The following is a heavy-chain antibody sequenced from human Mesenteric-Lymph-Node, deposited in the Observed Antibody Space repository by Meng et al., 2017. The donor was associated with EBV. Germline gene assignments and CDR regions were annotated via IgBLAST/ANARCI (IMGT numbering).Heavy chain of an antibody. J-gene: IGHJ4*02. D-gene: IGHD3-22*01. CDR1: GYTFNNYG. CDR2: ISAYNRNT. CDR3: ARVSDYDSSGLDY. V-gene: IGHV1-18*01. Sequence: QVHLVQSGAEVKKPGASVRVSCKASGYTFNNYGFTWVRQAPGQGLEWMGWISAYNRNTDYAQIFRGRVTMTTDTSTSTAYLDLRSLTSDDTAVYYCARVSDYDSSGLDYWGQGTLVTVSS.